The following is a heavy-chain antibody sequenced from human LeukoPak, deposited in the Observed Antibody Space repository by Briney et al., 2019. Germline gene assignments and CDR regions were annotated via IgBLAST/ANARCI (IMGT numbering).Heavy chain of an antibody. CDR3: VQGGWLDY. CDR1: GFIFSSSG. CDR2: ISSSGDTT. V-gene: IGHV3-23*01. Sequence: GGSLRLSCAVSGFIFSSSGMTWVRQGPGKGLEWISVISSSGDTTNYADSVRGRFTASRDNSKNTLYLQMNSLRAEDTAIYYCVQGGWLDYWGQGTLVTVSS. D-gene: IGHD5-12*01. J-gene: IGHJ4*02.